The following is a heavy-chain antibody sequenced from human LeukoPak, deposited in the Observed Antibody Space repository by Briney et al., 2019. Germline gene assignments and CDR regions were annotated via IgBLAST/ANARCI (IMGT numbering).Heavy chain of an antibody. V-gene: IGHV3-30*02. CDR3: AKDPHPDDFWSGYPAY. CDR1: GFTFSSYG. D-gene: IGHD3-3*01. J-gene: IGHJ4*02. CDR2: IQYDGSNK. Sequence: PGGSLRLSCAASGFTFSSYGMHWVRQAPGKGLEWVAFIQYDGSNKYYADSVKGRFTISRDNSKNTLYLQMNGLRAEDTAVYYCAKDPHPDDFWSGYPAYWGQGTLVTVSS.